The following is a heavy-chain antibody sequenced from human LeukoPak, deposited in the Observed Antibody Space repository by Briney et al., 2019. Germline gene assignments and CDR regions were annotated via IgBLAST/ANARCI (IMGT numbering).Heavy chain of an antibody. CDR3: ARDTPQHLRRYDY. J-gene: IGHJ4*02. CDR1: GYNFDKFS. D-gene: IGHD6-13*01. Sequence: GASVKVSCKASGYNFDKFSIAWVRQAPGQGLEWMGWINTHNGNAKYAQQYQGRVTMTTDTSTSTVYMELRSLRSDDTAVYFCARDTPQHLRRYDYWGQGTQVTVSS. V-gene: IGHV1-18*01. CDR2: INTHNGNA.